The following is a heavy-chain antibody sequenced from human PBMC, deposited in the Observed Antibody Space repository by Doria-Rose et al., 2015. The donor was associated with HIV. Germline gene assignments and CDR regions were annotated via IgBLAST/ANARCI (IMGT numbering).Heavy chain of an antibody. V-gene: IGHV2-26*01. CDR3: ARIKSSRWYHKYYFDF. CDR2: IFSDDER. D-gene: IGHD6-13*01. CDR1: GVSLSSPGMG. Sequence: QVTLKESGPVLVKPTETLTLTCTGSGVSLSSPGMGVSWIRPPPGKALEWPANIFSDDERSYKTSLKSRLTISRGTSKSQVVLTMTDMDPVGTATYYCARIKSSRWYHKYYFDFWGQGTLVIVSA. J-gene: IGHJ4*02.